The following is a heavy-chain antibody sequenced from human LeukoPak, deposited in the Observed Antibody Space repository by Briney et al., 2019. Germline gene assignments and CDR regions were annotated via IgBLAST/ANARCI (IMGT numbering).Heavy chain of an antibody. CDR3: ARDEMATIGIFSNWFDP. D-gene: IGHD5-24*01. Sequence: SVKVSCKASGGTFSSYAISWVRQAPGQGLEWMGGIIPIFGTANYAQKFQGRVTITADESTSTAYMELSSLRSEDTAVYYCARDEMATIGIFSNWFDPWGQGTLVTVSS. V-gene: IGHV1-69*01. CDR1: GGTFSSYA. J-gene: IGHJ5*02. CDR2: IIPIFGTA.